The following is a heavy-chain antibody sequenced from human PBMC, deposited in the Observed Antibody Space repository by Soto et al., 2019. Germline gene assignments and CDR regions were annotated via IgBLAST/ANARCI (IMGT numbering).Heavy chain of an antibody. CDR2: ISYDGSNK. Sequence: QVQLVESGGGVVQPGRSLRLSCAASGFTFCSYGMHWVRQAPGKGLEWVAVISYDGSNKYYADSVKGRFTIYRHNSENTLYLQRNSLRAEDTAVYYCAPWFCAFDYWGQGTLVTVSS. D-gene: IGHD3-10*01. V-gene: IGHV3-30*03. CDR1: GFTFCSYG. J-gene: IGHJ4*02. CDR3: APWFCAFDY.